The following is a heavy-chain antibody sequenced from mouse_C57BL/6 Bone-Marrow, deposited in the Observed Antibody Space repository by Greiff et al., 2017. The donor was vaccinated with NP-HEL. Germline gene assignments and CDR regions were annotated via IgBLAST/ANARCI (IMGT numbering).Heavy chain of an antibody. CDR1: GYAFSSSW. CDR3: ARKRLGRRGYFDY. D-gene: IGHD2-12*01. CDR2: IYPGDGDT. J-gene: IGHJ2*01. V-gene: IGHV1-82*01. Sequence: QVQLQQSGPELVKPGASVKISCKASGYAFSSSWMNWVKQRPGKGLEWIGRIYPGDGDTNYNGKFKGKATLTADKSSSTAYMQLSSLTSEDSAVYFCARKRLGRRGYFDYWGQGTTLTVSS.